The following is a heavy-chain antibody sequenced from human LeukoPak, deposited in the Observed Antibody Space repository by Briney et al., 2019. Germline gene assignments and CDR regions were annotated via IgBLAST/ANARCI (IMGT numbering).Heavy chain of an antibody. Sequence: GGSLRLSCAASGFTFSSYAMSWVRQAPGKGLEWVSGISHSGGTTYYADSVKGRFTISRDNSKNTLYLQMNSLRAEDTAVYYCARDTVNYGRYSSSWLYAFDIWGQGTMVTVSS. CDR3: ARDTVNYGRYSSSWLYAFDI. J-gene: IGHJ3*02. D-gene: IGHD6-13*01. V-gene: IGHV3-23*01. CDR1: GFTFSSYA. CDR2: ISHSGGTT.